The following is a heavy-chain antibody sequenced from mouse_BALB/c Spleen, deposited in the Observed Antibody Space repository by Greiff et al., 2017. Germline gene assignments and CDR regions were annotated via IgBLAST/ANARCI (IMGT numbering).Heavy chain of an antibody. J-gene: IGHJ2*01. CDR1: GYTFTDYN. CDR2: IYPYNGGT. D-gene: IGHD1-1*01. V-gene: IGHV1S29*02. Sequence: VQLQQSGPELVKPGASVKISCKASGYTFTDYNMHWVKQSHGKSLEWIGYIYPYNGGTGYNQKFKSKATLTVDNSSSTAYMELRSLTSDDSAVYFCARSDYYGSSRDYFDYWGQGTTLTVSS. CDR3: ARSDYYGSSRDYFDY.